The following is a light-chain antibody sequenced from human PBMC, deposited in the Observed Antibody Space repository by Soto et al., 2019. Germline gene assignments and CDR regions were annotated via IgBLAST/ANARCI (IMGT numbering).Light chain of an antibody. CDR1: SSNIGSNY. CDR2: SNN. Sequence: QSVLTRPPSASGTPGQRVTISCSGSSSNIGSNYVYWYQQLPGTAPKLLIYSNNQRPSGVPDRFSGSKSGTSASLAISGLRSEDEADYYCAAWDDSLSGRNVFGTGTKLTVL. CDR3: AAWDDSLSGRNV. J-gene: IGLJ1*01. V-gene: IGLV1-47*02.